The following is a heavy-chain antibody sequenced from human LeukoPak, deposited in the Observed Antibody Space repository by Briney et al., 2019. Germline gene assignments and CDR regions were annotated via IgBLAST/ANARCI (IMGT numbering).Heavy chain of an antibody. Sequence: GASVKVSCQVSGYTLTELSMHWVRQSPGKGLEWMRGFDPEDGETIYAQKFQGIVTMTEDTSTDTAYMELSSLRSEDTAVYYCATEPGTTGPLDYWGQGTLVTVSS. V-gene: IGHV1-24*01. CDR1: GYTLTELS. D-gene: IGHD1-7*01. CDR3: ATEPGTTGPLDY. J-gene: IGHJ4*02. CDR2: FDPEDGET.